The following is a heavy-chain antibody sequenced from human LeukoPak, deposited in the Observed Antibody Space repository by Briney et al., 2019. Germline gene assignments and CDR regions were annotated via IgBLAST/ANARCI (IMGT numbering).Heavy chain of an antibody. CDR3: ARSAQTYYENAPVDY. Sequence: SETLSLTCAVYGGSFSGYYWSWIRQPPGKGLEWIGEINHSGSTNYNPSLKSRVTISVDTSKSQFSLKLNSMTAADTAAYYCARSAQTYYENAPVDYWGQGTLVTVSS. J-gene: IGHJ4*02. CDR1: GGSFSGYY. CDR2: INHSGST. D-gene: IGHD3-22*01. V-gene: IGHV4-34*01.